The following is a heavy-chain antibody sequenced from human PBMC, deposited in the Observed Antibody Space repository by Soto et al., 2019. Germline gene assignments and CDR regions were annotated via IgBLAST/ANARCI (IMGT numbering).Heavy chain of an antibody. D-gene: IGHD2-2*02. CDR1: GGSVSSSSYY. CDR3: ARGYCSSTSCYTYKLFDP. V-gene: IGHV4-39*07. Sequence: SETLSLTCTVSGGSVSSSSYYWGWVRQPPGKGLEWIGSVYYSGSTYYNPSLESRVTISVDKSKNQFSLKLISLSAADTAVYYCARGYCSSTSCYTYKLFDPWGQGTLVTVSS. J-gene: IGHJ5*02. CDR2: VYYSGST.